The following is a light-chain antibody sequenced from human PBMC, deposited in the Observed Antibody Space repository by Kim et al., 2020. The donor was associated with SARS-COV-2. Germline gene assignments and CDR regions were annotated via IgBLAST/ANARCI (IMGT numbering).Light chain of an antibody. CDR3: QQYYDWPFS. J-gene: IGKJ2*01. V-gene: IGKV3-15*01. CDR1: QSVSSN. Sequence: SVSPGERATLSCRASQSVSSNLAWYQQTPGQTPRLLIYAASTRATGIPARFSGSGSGTEFTLTISSLQSEDFAVYYCQQYYDWPFSFGQGTKLEI. CDR2: AAS.